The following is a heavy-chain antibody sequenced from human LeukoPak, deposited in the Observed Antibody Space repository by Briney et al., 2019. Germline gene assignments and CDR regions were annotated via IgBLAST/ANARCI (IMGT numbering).Heavy chain of an antibody. J-gene: IGHJ5*02. CDR3: ARDCGSYGRRGWFDP. CDR1: GGSISSGGYY. Sequence: PSETLSLTCTVSGGSISSGGYYWSWIRQHPGKGLEWIGYIYYSGSTYYNPSLKSRVTISVDTSKNQSSLKMSSVTAADTAVYYCARDCGSYGRRGWFDPWGQGTLVTVSS. D-gene: IGHD5-18*01. V-gene: IGHV4-31*03. CDR2: IYYSGST.